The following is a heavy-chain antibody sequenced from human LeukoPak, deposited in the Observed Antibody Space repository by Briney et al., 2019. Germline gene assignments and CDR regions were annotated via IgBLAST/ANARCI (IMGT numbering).Heavy chain of an antibody. D-gene: IGHD6-13*01. J-gene: IGHJ4*02. V-gene: IGHV1-69*13. CDR1: GGTFSSYA. CDR2: IIPIFGTA. CDR3: ARARAAAGTEFDY. Sequence: SVKVSCKASGGTFSSYAISWVRQAPGQGLEWMGGIIPIFGTANYVQKFQGRVTITADESTSTAYMELSSLRSEDTAVYYCARARAAAGTEFDYWGQGTLVTVSS.